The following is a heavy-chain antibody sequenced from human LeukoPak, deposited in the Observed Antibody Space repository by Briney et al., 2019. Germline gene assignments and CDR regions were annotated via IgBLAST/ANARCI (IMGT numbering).Heavy chain of an antibody. D-gene: IGHD3-22*01. CDR3: ARDHYYDSSGLGD. V-gene: IGHV1-2*02. Sequence: ASVKVSCKASGYTFTGYYMHWVQQAPGQGLEWMGWINPNSGGTNYAQKFQGRVTMTRDTSISTAYMELSRLRSDDTAVYYCARDHYYDSSGLGDWGQGTLVTVSS. J-gene: IGHJ4*02. CDR1: GYTFTGYY. CDR2: INPNSGGT.